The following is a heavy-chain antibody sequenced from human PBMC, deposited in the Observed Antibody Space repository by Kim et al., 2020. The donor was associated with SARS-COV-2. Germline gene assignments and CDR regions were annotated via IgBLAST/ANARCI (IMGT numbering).Heavy chain of an antibody. CDR3: ARDVRQQLNYYYYGMDV. CDR1: GFTVSSNY. V-gene: IGHV3-66*01. CDR2: IYSGGST. J-gene: IGHJ6*02. D-gene: IGHD6-13*01. Sequence: GGSLRLSCAASGFTVSSNYMSWVRQAPGKGLEWVSVIYSGGSTYYADSVKGRFTISRDNSKNTLYLQMNSLRAEDTAVYYCARDVRQQLNYYYYGMDVWGQGTTVTDSS.